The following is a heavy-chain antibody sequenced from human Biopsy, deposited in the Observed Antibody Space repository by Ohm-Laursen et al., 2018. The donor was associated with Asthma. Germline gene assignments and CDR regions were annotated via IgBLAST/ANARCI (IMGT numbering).Heavy chain of an antibody. CDR1: GGSFSGYY. D-gene: IGHD6-13*01. V-gene: IGHV4-34*01. CDR3: ARITNDRIAAAGRYYYYGMDV. Sequence: SQTLSLTWAVYGGSFSGYYWSWIRPPPGKGLEWIGEINHSGSTNYNPSLKSRVTISVDTSKNQFSLKLSSVTAADTAVYYCARITNDRIAAAGRYYYYGMDVWGQGTTVTVSS. J-gene: IGHJ6*02. CDR2: INHSGST.